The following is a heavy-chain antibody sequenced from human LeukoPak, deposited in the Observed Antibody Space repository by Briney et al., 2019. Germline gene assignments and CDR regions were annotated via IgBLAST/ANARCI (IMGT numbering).Heavy chain of an antibody. CDR3: ASILRSSSGYYFAY. D-gene: IGHD3-10*01. Sequence: PGRSLRLSCAASGFTVSTNYMSWVRQAPGKGLEWVSVIYSGDTTFYAASVWGKLTLFRDKSKNTLYLQMYSLRPQDTAVYYCASILRSSSGYYFAYWGQGTLVTASS. V-gene: IGHV3-66*01. CDR2: IYSGDTT. CDR1: GFTVSTNY. J-gene: IGHJ4*02.